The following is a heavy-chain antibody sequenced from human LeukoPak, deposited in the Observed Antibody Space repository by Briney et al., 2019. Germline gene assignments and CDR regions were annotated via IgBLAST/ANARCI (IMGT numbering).Heavy chain of an antibody. CDR1: GGSFNSDDYY. J-gene: IGHJ4*02. D-gene: IGHD3-10*01. CDR3: ASGPRNYYYSGSYHY. CDR2: IYYGGNT. Sequence: SETLSLTCGVSGGSFNSDDYYWNWIRQPPGRGLEWIGYIYYGGNTNYNPSLRSRVTISMDTSKNQFSLKVNSVTAADTAVYFCASGPRNYYYSGSYHYWGQGALVTVSS. V-gene: IGHV4-61*08.